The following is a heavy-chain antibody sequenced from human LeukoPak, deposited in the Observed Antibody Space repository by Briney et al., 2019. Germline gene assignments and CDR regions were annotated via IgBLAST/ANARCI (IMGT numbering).Heavy chain of an antibody. V-gene: IGHV3-7*01. Sequence: GGSLRLSCAASGFTFSSYWMSWLRQAPGKGLEGVANRKQDGSEKYYVDSVKGRFTNSRDNAKNSLYLQMDRLGAEDTAVDYCARGAGPPPRITIFGVALEGDNWFDPWGQGTLVTVSS. CDR1: GFTFSSYW. D-gene: IGHD3-3*01. J-gene: IGHJ5*02. CDR3: ARGAGPPPRITIFGVALEGDNWFDP. CDR2: RKQDGSEK.